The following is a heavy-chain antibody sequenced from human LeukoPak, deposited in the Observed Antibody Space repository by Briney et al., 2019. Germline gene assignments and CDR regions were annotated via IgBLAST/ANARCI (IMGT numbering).Heavy chain of an antibody. J-gene: IGHJ4*02. CDR3: AKEGLAVAGTFEGY. V-gene: IGHV3-23*01. CDR1: GFTFSSYA. D-gene: IGHD6-19*01. Sequence: HPGGSLRLSCAASGFTFSSYAMSWVRQAPGKGLEWVLAISGSGGSTYYADSVKGRFTIYRDNSRNTLYLQMNSLRAEDTAVYYCAKEGLAVAGTFEGYWGQGTLVTVSS. CDR2: ISGSGGST.